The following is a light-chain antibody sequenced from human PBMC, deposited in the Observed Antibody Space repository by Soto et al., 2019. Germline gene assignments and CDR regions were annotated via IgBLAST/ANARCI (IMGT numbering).Light chain of an antibody. J-gene: IGLJ1*01. Sequence: QSALTQPASVSGSPGQSITLLCTGTSSDVGGYNSVSWYQQHPGKAPKLMIHDVSNRPSGVSNRFSGSKSGNTASLTISWLQAEDEADYYCSSYTSSSSYVFGTGTKLTVL. V-gene: IGLV2-14*01. CDR2: DVS. CDR3: SSYTSSSSYV. CDR1: SSDVGGYNS.